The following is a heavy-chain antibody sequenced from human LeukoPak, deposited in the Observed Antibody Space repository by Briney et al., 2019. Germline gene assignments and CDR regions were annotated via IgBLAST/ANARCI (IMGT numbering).Heavy chain of an antibody. CDR1: EFSVGSNY. D-gene: IGHD6-6*01. Sequence: GGSLRLSCAASEFSVGSNYMTWVRQAPGKGLEWVSLIYSGGSTYYADSVKGRFTISRDNSKNSLYVQMNSLRAEDTAVYYCARVGYSSSSFDYWGQGTLVTVSS. CDR2: IYSGGST. J-gene: IGHJ4*02. CDR3: ARVGYSSSSFDY. V-gene: IGHV3-66*01.